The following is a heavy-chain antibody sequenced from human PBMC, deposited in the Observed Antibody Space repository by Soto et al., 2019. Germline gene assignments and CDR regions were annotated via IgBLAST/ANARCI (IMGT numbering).Heavy chain of an antibody. V-gene: IGHV3-23*01. CDR1: GFTFSSYA. CDR3: AKIFRYGDPEY. Sequence: EVQLLESGGGLVQPGGSLRLSCADSGFTFSSYAMSWVRQAPGKGLEWVSGISVSGDSTYYAGSVKGRFTISRDNSKSTLYLQMNSLRAEDTAVYYCAKIFRYGDPEYWGQGALVTVSS. D-gene: IGHD2-21*02. CDR2: ISVSGDST. J-gene: IGHJ4*02.